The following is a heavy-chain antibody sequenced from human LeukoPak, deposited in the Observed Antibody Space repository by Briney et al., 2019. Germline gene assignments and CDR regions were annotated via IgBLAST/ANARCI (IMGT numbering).Heavy chain of an antibody. Sequence: GASVKVSCKASGGTFSSYAISWVRQAPGQGLEWMGRIIPIFGTANYAQKFQGRVTITTDEPTSTAYMELSSLRSEDTAVYYCARTSGYYSDYWGQGTLVTVSS. D-gene: IGHD3-22*01. CDR2: IIPIFGTA. J-gene: IGHJ4*02. CDR3: ARTSGYYSDY. CDR1: GGTFSSYA. V-gene: IGHV1-69*05.